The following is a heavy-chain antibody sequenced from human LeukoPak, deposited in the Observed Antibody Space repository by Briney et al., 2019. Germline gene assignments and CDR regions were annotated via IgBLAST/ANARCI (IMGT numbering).Heavy chain of an antibody. V-gene: IGHV3-23*01. CDR1: GFTFSSYA. CDR2: IIGSGGST. J-gene: IGHJ4*02. CDR3: AKRYDFWSAYLDY. Sequence: GGSLRLSCVASGFTFSSYAMSWVRQAPGKGLEWVSTIIGSGGSTYYADSVKGRFTISRDNSKSTLYLQMNSLRAEDTAVYYCAKRYDFWSAYLDYWGQGTLVTVSS. D-gene: IGHD3-3*01.